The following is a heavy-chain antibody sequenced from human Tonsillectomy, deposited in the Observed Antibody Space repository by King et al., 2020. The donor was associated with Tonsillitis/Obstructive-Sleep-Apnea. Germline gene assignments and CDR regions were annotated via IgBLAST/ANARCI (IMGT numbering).Heavy chain of an antibody. Sequence: VQLVESGAEVKKPGESLRISCKGSGYSFTSYWISWVRQMPGKGLEWMGRIDPSDAYTNYSPSFQGHVTISADKSISTAYLQWSSLKASDTAMYYCARPGYYGSGSYPKRGFGYYYYYMDVWGKGTTVTVSS. J-gene: IGHJ6*03. V-gene: IGHV5-10-1*01. CDR1: GYSFTSYW. D-gene: IGHD3-10*01. CDR2: IDPSDAYT. CDR3: ARPGYYGSGSYPKRGFGYYYYYMDV.